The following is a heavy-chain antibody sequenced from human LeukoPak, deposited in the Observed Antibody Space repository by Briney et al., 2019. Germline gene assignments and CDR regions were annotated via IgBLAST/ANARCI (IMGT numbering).Heavy chain of an antibody. CDR3: AKDTGTSYDAFDI. CDR2: ISWDGGST. CDR1: GFTFDDYT. Sequence: SGGSLRLSCAAFGFTFDDYTMHWVRQAPGKGLEWVSLISWDGGSTYYADSVKGRFTISRDNSKNSLYLQMNSLRTEDTALYYCAKDTGTSYDAFDIWGQGTMVTVSS. V-gene: IGHV3-43*01. J-gene: IGHJ3*02. D-gene: IGHD1-7*01.